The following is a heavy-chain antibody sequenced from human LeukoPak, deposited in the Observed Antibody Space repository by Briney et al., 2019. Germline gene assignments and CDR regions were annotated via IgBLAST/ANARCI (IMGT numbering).Heavy chain of an antibody. CDR3: AKVDSSSWYGGAFDI. V-gene: IGHV3-23*01. CDR2: ISGSGGST. Sequence: GVXLRLFCAXSXXTXRSYAMSWVRQAPGKGLEWVSAISGSGGSTYYADSVKGRFTISRDNSKNTLYLQMNSLRAEDTAVYYCAKVDSSSWYGGAFDIWGQGTMVTVSS. J-gene: IGHJ3*02. D-gene: IGHD6-13*01. CDR1: XXTXRSYA.